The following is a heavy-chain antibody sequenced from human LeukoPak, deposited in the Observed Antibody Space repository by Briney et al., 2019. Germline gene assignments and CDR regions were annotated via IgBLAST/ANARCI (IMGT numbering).Heavy chain of an antibody. V-gene: IGHV3-48*03. CDR2: ITSSGGTI. Sequence: GGSLRLSCAASGFTFTNYEMNWFRQAPGKGLEWVSYITSSGGTIYYADSVKGRFTISRDNAKNSLYLQMNSLRAEDTAVYYCARDGSSWDGVDYWGQGTLVTVSS. D-gene: IGHD6-13*01. CDR3: ARDGSSWDGVDY. J-gene: IGHJ4*02. CDR1: GFTFTNYE.